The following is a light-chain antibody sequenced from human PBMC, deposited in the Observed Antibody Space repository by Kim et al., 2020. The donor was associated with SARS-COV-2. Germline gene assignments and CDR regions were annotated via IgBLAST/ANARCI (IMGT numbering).Light chain of an antibody. J-gene: IGLJ1*01. CDR1: SSDVGSYHS. CDR2: DVS. V-gene: IGLV2-11*01. Sequence: QSALTQPRSVSGSPGQSVTISCAGTSSDVGSYHSVSWYQQHPGKAPKLMLYDVSNRPSGVPDRFSGSKSGNTASLTISGLQAEEEADYYWCSYVDNFPYVFGTGTKVTVL. CDR3: CSYVDNFPYV.